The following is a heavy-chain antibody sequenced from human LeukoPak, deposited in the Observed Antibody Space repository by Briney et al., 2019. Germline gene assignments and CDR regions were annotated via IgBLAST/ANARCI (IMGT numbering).Heavy chain of an antibody. J-gene: IGHJ4*02. CDR1: GYTFTSYG. CDR3: ARDLMYYDSSGYLFDY. Sequence: GAPVEVSCKASGYTFTSYGISWVRQAPGQGLEWMGWISAYNGNTNYAQKLQGRVTMTTDTSTSTAYMELRSLRSDDTAVYYCARDLMYYDSSGYLFDYWGQGTLVTVSS. CDR2: ISAYNGNT. V-gene: IGHV1-18*01. D-gene: IGHD3-22*01.